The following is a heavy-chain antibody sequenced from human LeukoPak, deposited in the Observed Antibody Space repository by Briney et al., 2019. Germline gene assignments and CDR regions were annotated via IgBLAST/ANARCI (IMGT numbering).Heavy chain of an antibody. CDR2: IYYSGST. V-gene: IGHV4-59*01. CDR3: ARLGVNYDANYYYGMDV. D-gene: IGHD4/OR15-4a*01. Sequence: SETLSLTCTVPGGSISSYYWSWIRQPPGKGLEWIGYIYYSGSTNYNPSLKSRVTISVDTSKNQFSLKLSSVTAADTAVYYCARLGVNYDANYYYGMDVWGQGTTVTVSS. CDR1: GGSISSYY. J-gene: IGHJ6*02.